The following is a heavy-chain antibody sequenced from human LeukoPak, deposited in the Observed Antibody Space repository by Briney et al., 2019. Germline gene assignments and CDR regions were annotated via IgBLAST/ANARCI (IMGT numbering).Heavy chain of an antibody. D-gene: IGHD1-26*01. Sequence: GGSLRLSCAASGFTFSSYAMSWVRQAPGKGLEWVSAISGSGGSTYYADSVKGRFTISRDNSKNTLYLQMNSLRAEDTAVYYCAKALRMWERRAPEYYFAYWGQGTLVTVSS. V-gene: IGHV3-23*01. J-gene: IGHJ4*02. CDR1: GFTFSSYA. CDR3: AKALRMWERRAPEYYFAY. CDR2: ISGSGGST.